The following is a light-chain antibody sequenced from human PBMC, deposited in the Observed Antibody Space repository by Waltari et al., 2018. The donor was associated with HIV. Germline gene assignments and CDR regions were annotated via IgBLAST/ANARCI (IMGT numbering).Light chain of an antibody. CDR1: SSDVNDYNY. CDR2: EVT. V-gene: IGLV2-14*01. CDR3: VSYISSSTPE. Sequence: QSALTQPASMSGSPGQSITISCTGPSSDVNDYNYVSWYQHHPDKAPKVILYEVTRRPSVISNRFSGSKSGTTASLTISGLLPENEAEYFCVSYISSSTPEFGGGTKLTVL. J-gene: IGLJ3*02.